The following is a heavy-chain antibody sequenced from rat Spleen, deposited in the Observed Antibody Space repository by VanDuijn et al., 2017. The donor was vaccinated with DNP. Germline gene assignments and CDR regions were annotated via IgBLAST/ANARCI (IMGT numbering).Heavy chain of an antibody. CDR3: ARLGWHGWFAY. J-gene: IGHJ3*01. V-gene: IGHV4-2*01. CDR2: INKDSSTI. CDR1: GFNFNDYW. Sequence: EVKLVESGGGLVQPGRSLKLSCAPSGFNFNDYWMGWVRQAPGKGLEWIGEINKDSSTINYSPSLKDKFTISRDNAQNTLNLQMSKLGSEDTAIYYCARLGWHGWFAYWGQGTLVTVSS. D-gene: IGHD1-11*01.